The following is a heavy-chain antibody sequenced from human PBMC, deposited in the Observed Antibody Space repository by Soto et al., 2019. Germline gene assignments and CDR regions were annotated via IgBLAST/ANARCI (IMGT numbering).Heavy chain of an antibody. CDR3: AKDIRGWGWTDDAFDT. D-gene: IGHD6-19*01. V-gene: IGHV3-9*01. Sequence: GGSLRLSCAASGFTFDDYAMHWVRQAPGKGLEWVSGISWNSGSIGYADSVKGRFTISRDNAKNSLYLKMNSLRADDTALYYCAKDIRGWGWTDDAFDTWGQGTMVTVSS. CDR2: ISWNSGSI. CDR1: GFTFDDYA. J-gene: IGHJ3*02.